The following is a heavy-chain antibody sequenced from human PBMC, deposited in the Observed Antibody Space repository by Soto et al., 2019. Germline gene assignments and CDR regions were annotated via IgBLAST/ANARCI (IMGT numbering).Heavy chain of an antibody. CDR2: IYNNGKT. V-gene: IGHV4-31*03. CDR1: GGSISSGGYY. CDR3: ARYCISTSCQTYYLVY. Sequence: QVQLQESGPGLVKPSQTLSLTCTVSGGSISSGGYYWSWIRQHRGKGLEWIGYIYNNGKTYYNPSLKTRVTISLDTSKDQFSLKLNSVTAADTAVYYCARYCISTSCQTYYLVYWGQGTLVTVSS. D-gene: IGHD2-2*01. J-gene: IGHJ4*02.